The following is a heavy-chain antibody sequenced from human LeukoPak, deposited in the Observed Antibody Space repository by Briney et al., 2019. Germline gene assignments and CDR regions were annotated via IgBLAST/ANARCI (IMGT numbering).Heavy chain of an antibody. D-gene: IGHD6-13*01. J-gene: IGHJ4*02. CDR1: GYTFTPYG. V-gene: IGHV1-18*01. CDR3: PRDHSSSCQLLDY. CDR2: ISAYNGDT. Sequence: ASVTVSCKTSGYTFTPYGVTWLRQAPRQGLEWMGWISAYNGDTNYAQKFQGRITITTDTYTRTATIALTNLTSNDTAVYFCPRDHSSSCQLLDYGGQGILVTISS.